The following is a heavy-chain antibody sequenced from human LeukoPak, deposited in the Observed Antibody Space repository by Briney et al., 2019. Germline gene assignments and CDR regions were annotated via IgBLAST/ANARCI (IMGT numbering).Heavy chain of an antibody. CDR2: IYPGDSDT. Sequence: GASLQISCQGSGYIFTSYWIGWVRQLPGKGLEWMGIIYPGDSDTRYSPSFQGQVTISADKSISTAYLQWSSLKASDTAMYYCARRDDFWSGNDDYWGQGTLVTVSS. V-gene: IGHV5-51*01. CDR1: GYIFTSYW. D-gene: IGHD3-3*01. CDR3: ARRDDFWSGNDDY. J-gene: IGHJ4*02.